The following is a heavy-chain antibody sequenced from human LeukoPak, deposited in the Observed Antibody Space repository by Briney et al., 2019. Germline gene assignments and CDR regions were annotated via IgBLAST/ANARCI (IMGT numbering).Heavy chain of an antibody. V-gene: IGHV4-31*03. CDR2: IYYSGST. CDR1: GGSISSGGYY. CDR3: AKAEWDLLGYYHGMDV. J-gene: IGHJ6*02. D-gene: IGHD1-26*01. Sequence: PSQTLSLTCTVSGGSISSGGYYWSWIRQHPGKGLEWIGYIYYSGSTYYNPSLKSRLSISVDTSKNQFSLRLSSVTAADTAVYFCAKAEWDLLGYYHGMDVWGQGTTVTVSS.